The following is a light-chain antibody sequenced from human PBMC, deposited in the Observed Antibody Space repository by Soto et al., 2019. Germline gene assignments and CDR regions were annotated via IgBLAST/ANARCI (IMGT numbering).Light chain of an antibody. CDR1: QSVSSA. Sequence: ETVMTQSPATLSVSPEERATLSCRASQSVSSALAWYQQKPGLPPRLLIYDASTRATGIPARFSGSGSGTDFTLTISSLQSQDFAVYYCQQYNKWPRTFGQGTKVDIK. CDR2: DAS. CDR3: QQYNKWPRT. V-gene: IGKV3-15*01. J-gene: IGKJ1*01.